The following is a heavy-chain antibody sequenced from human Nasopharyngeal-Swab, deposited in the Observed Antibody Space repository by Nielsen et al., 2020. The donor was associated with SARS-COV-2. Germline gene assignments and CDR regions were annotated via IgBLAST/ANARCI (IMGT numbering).Heavy chain of an antibody. CDR2: IYYSGST. D-gene: IGHD3-22*01. CDR3: ARARTHYYDSSGYLYYFDY. J-gene: IGHJ4*02. CDR1: GGSISSYY. V-gene: IGHV4-59*01. Sequence: SETLSLTCTVSGGSISSYYWSWIRQLPGKGLEWIGYIYYSGSTNYNPSLKSRVTISVDTSKNQFSLKLSSVTAADTAVYYCARARTHYYDSSGYLYYFDYWGQGTLVTVSS.